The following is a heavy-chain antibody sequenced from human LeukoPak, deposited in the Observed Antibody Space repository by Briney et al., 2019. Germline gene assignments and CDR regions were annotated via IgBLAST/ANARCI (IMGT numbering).Heavy chain of an antibody. CDR3: AKDSGYSYFPPSWFDP. V-gene: IGHV3-74*01. D-gene: IGHD5-18*01. CDR1: GFTFSSYW. Sequence: PGGSLRLSCAASGFTFSSYWMHWVRQAPGKGLVWVSRINSDERKISYADSVKGRFTISRDNSKNTLYLQMNSLRAEDTAVYYCAKDSGYSYFPPSWFDPWGQGTLVTVSS. J-gene: IGHJ5*02. CDR2: INSDERKI.